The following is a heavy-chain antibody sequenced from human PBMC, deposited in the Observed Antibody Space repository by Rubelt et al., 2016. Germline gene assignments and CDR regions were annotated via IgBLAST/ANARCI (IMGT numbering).Heavy chain of an antibody. Sequence: QLQLQESGPGLVKPSETLSLTCTVSGGSISSSSYYWGWIRQPPGKGLEWIGSIYYSGSTSYNPSLKGWVTSSVDTSMNLFSVRLGSGTAAVAAVYYCARHLVSGWNYYYYGMDVWGQGTTVTVSS. D-gene: IGHD6-19*01. CDR2: IYYSGST. J-gene: IGHJ6*02. V-gene: IGHV4-39*01. CDR3: ARHLVSGWNYYYYGMDV. CDR1: GGSISSSSYY.